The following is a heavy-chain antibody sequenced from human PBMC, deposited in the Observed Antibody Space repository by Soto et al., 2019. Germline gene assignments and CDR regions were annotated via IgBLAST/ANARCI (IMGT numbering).Heavy chain of an antibody. D-gene: IGHD3-16*02. Sequence: GGSLRLSCAVPKFTFGDYWMSWVSQPPGKGLEWISNIKQDGSDRNYADSVKGRFTISRDNADNSMYLQMNSLRAEDTAVYYCASLSYGQLRYFDNWGQGVLVTVSS. V-gene: IGHV3-7*01. CDR1: KFTFGDYW. J-gene: IGHJ4*02. CDR2: IKQDGSDR. CDR3: ASLSYGQLRYFDN.